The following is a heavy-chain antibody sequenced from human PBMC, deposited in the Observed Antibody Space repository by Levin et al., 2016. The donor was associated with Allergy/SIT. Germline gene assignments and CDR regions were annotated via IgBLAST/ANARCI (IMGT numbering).Heavy chain of an antibody. D-gene: IGHD6-13*01. CDR2: ISSNGGST. CDR3: VKASKKALVVFDY. J-gene: IGHJ4*02. Sequence: GESLKISCSASGFTFSSYAMHWVRQAPGKGLEYVSAISSNGGSTYYADSVKGRFTISRDNSKNTLYLQMSSLRAEDTAVYYCVKASKKALVVFDYWGQGTLVTVSS. V-gene: IGHV3-64D*06. CDR1: GFTFSSYA.